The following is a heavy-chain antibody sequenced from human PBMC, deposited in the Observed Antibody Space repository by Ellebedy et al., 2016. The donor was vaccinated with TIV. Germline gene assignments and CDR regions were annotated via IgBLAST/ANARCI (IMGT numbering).Heavy chain of an antibody. CDR2: IGNRSSSI. V-gene: IGHV3-48*04. Sequence: GESLKISXAASGFTFRNYVMNWVRQAPGKGLEWISDIGNRSSSIRYADSVKGRFIISRDNANSSLSLQMNGLRAEDTAVYYCAREQWPDLDYWGQGTLVTVSS. CDR1: GFTFRNYV. CDR3: AREQWPDLDY. D-gene: IGHD6-19*01. J-gene: IGHJ4*02.